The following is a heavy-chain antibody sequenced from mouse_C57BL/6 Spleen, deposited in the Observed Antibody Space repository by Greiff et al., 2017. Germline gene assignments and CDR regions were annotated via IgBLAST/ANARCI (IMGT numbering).Heavy chain of an antibody. CDR3: ARSPENAMDY. CDR1: GFNIKDSY. J-gene: IGHJ4*01. Sequence: EVQLQQSGAELVKPGASVKLSCTASGFNIKDSYMHWVKQRTEQGLEWIGRIDPEDGETTYAPKFQGKATITADTSSNTAYLQLSSLTSEDTAVYYCARSPENAMDYWGQGTSVTVSS. V-gene: IGHV14-2*01. CDR2: IDPEDGET.